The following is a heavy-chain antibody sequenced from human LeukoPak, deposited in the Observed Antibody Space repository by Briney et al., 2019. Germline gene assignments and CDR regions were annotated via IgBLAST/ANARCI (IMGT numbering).Heavy chain of an antibody. J-gene: IGHJ3*02. D-gene: IGHD3-22*01. Sequence: SETLSLTCAVYGGSFSGYYWSWIRQPPGKGLEWIGEINHSGSTNYNPSLKSRVTMSVDTSKNQFSLKLSSVTAADTAVYYCARFRYYYSDGSGYVDAFDIWGQGTMVTVSS. V-gene: IGHV4-34*01. CDR2: INHSGST. CDR1: GGSFSGYY. CDR3: ARFRYYYSDGSGYVDAFDI.